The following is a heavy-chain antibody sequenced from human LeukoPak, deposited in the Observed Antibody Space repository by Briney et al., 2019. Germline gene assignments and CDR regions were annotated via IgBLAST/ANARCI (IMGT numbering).Heavy chain of an antibody. V-gene: IGHV3-66*01. J-gene: IGHJ4*02. Sequence: GGSLRLSCAASEVSVGSNYMTWVRQAPGKGLEWVSLIYSGGSTYYADSVKGRFTISRDNSKNTLYLQMNSLRAEDTAVYYCARVPSGYHNTGGQGTLVTVSS. CDR2: IYSGGST. CDR3: ARVPSGYHNT. CDR1: EVSVGSNY. D-gene: IGHD5-12*01.